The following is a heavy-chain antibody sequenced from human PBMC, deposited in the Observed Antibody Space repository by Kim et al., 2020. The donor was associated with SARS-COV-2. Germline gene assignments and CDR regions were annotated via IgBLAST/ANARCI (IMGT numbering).Heavy chain of an antibody. Sequence: GGSLRLSCAASGFTFSSYSMNWVRQAPGKGLEWVSSISSSSSYIYYADSVKGRFTISRDNAKNSLYLQMNSLRAEDTAVYYCARDALAAAGTLYYYYGMDVWGQGTTVTVSS. CDR2: ISSSSSYI. CDR3: ARDALAAAGTLYYYYGMDV. J-gene: IGHJ6*02. V-gene: IGHV3-21*01. CDR1: GFTFSSYS. D-gene: IGHD6-13*01.